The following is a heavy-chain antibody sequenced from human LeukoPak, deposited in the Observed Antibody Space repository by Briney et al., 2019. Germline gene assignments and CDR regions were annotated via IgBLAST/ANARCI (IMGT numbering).Heavy chain of an antibody. J-gene: IGHJ5*02. CDR1: GYTFTGYY. Sequence: ASVKVSCKASGYTFTGYYMHWVRQAPGQGLEWMGRINPNIGGTNYAHKLQGRVTITRDTAIRTAYMELSRLRSDATAVYYCARDRVYITMVRGASNWFDPWGQGTLVTVSS. D-gene: IGHD3-10*01. CDR3: ARDRVYITMVRGASNWFDP. V-gene: IGHV1-2*06. CDR2: INPNIGGT.